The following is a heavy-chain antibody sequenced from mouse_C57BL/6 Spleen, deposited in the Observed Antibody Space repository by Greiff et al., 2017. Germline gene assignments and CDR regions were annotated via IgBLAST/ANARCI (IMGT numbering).Heavy chain of an antibody. CDR3: ARHDDYDRYYFDY. CDR2: ISGGGGNT. V-gene: IGHV5-9*01. D-gene: IGHD2-4*01. J-gene: IGHJ2*01. CDR1: GFTFSSYT. Sequence: EVKVVESGGGLVKPGGSLKLSCAASGFTFSSYTMSWVRQTPEKRLEWVATISGGGGNTYYPDSVKGRFTISRDNAKNTLYLQMSSLMSEDTALYYCARHDDYDRYYFDYWGQGTTLTVSS.